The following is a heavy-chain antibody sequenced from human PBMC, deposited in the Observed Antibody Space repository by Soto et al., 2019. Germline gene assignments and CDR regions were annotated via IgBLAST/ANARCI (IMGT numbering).Heavy chain of an antibody. Sequence: QVQLQESGPGLVAPSETLSLTCTVSXDSVSNXXXXXXXXXXXXXXGXEWIGYIYYSGTTNYNSPLNSRITLSVDMSKNQFPLSLTSLSASDTAVYFSARSQRERTAFTFDYWGQGALVTVSS. J-gene: IGHJ4*02. V-gene: IGHV4-61*01. CDR3: ARSQRERTAFTFDY. D-gene: IGHD6-25*01. CDR2: IYYSGTT. CDR1: XDSVSNXXXX.